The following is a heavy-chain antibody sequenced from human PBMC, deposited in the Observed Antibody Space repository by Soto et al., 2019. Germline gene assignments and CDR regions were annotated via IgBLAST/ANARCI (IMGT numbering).Heavy chain of an antibody. V-gene: IGHV3-23*01. Sequence: EVQLLESGGGLVQPGGSLRVSCAASGFSFSSYVMSWVRQAPGKGLEWVSALTGSGGDSYHADSVKGRFTISRDNTKNKLYLQMNSLRAEDTAVYYCAKGSGSSRPYYFDYWGQGTPVTVSS. CDR3: AKGSGSSRPYYFDY. D-gene: IGHD6-13*01. CDR1: GFSFSSYV. J-gene: IGHJ4*02. CDR2: LTGSGGDS.